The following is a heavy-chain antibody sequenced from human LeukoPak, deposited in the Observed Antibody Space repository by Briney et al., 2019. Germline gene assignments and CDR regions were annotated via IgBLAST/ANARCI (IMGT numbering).Heavy chain of an antibody. Sequence: PSETLSLTCAVYGGSFSGYYWSWIRQPPGKGLEWIGEISHSGSTNYNPSLKSRVTISVNTSKNQFSLKLSSVTAADTAVYYCARGDGGSWYYLDYWGQGTLVTVSS. J-gene: IGHJ4*02. V-gene: IGHV4-34*01. CDR3: ARGDGGSWYYLDY. D-gene: IGHD6-13*01. CDR2: ISHSGST. CDR1: GGSFSGYY.